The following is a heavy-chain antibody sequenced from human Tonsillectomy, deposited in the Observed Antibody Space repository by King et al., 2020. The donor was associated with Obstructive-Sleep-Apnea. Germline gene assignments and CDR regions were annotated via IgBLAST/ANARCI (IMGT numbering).Heavy chain of an antibody. CDR3: ASGGYSSSWYFDY. J-gene: IGHJ4*02. CDR1: GFTFSSYG. Sequence: VQLVESGGGVVQPGRSLRLSCAASGFTFSSYGMHWVRQAPGKGLEWVAVIWYDGSNKYYADSVKGRFTISRDNSKNTLYLQMNSLRAEDTAVYYCASGGYSSSWYFDYWGQGTLVTVSS. D-gene: IGHD6-13*01. V-gene: IGHV3-33*01. CDR2: IWYDGSNK.